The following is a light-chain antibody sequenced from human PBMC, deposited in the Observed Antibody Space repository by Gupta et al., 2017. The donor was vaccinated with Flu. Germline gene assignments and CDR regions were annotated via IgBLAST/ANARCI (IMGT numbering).Light chain of an antibody. J-gene: IGKJ1*01. CDR2: GAS. CDR3: KQYNKWPWT. CDR1: ESFRSN. V-gene: IGKV3-15*01. Sequence: EIVLTQSPATLSVSPGERATLSCGACESFRSNLAWYQQTPGQIPRLLIYGASTRATAIPARFTGSGSGTEFTLTISSLQSEDFAVYYCKQYNKWPWTFGQGTKVEVK.